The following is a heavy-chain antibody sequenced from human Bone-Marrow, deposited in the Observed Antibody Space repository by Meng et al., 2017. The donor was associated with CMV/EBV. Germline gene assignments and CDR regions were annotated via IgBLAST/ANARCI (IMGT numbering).Heavy chain of an antibody. CDR2: ILSDGSST. J-gene: IGHJ4*02. CDR3: ARGDFWSGPDY. CDR1: GFTYDDYG. D-gene: IGHD3-3*01. V-gene: IGHV3-74*01. Sequence: GESLKISCAASGFTYDDYGMHWVRQVPGKGLMWVSRILSDGSSTSYADSVKGRFTISRDNAKNTLYLQMNSLRAENTAVYYCARGDFWSGPDYWGQGTLVTVSS.